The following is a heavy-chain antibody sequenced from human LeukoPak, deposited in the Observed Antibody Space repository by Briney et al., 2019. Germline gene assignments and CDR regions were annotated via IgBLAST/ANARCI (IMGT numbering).Heavy chain of an antibody. Sequence: GSLRLSCVVSGFTFNRCWMNWVRQAPGKGLEWVAHINPDGRDTYYVDSVKGRFTISRDNAQNSMYLQMNSLRVEDTAVYYCTSWGDTTAEYFQRWGQGTLVTVSS. D-gene: IGHD2-21*02. J-gene: IGHJ1*01. CDR2: INPDGRDT. V-gene: IGHV3-7*01. CDR3: TSWGDTTAEYFQR. CDR1: GFTFNRCW.